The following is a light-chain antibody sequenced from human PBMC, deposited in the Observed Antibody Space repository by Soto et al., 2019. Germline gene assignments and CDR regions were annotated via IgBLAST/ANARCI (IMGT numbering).Light chain of an antibody. CDR1: QSISSY. CDR2: AAS. V-gene: IGKV1-39*01. Sequence: DIQMTQSPSSLSASVGDRVTITCRASQSISSYLNWYQQKPGKAPKLLIYAASSLQSGVPSRFSGSGSGTDCTLTISSLQPEDFASYYCQQSYSTHWTFGQGTKVESK. J-gene: IGKJ1*01. CDR3: QQSYSTHWT.